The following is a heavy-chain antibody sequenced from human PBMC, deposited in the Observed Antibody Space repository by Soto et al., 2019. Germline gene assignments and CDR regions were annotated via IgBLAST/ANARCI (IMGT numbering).Heavy chain of an antibody. V-gene: IGHV3-30*18. Sequence: QVQLVESGGGVVQPGRSLRLSCAASGFTFSSYGMHWVRQAPGKGLAWVAVISYDGSNKYYADSVKGRFTISRDNSKNTLYLQMNSLRAEDTAVYYCAKDHRSAGSMDVWGQGTTVTVSS. D-gene: IGHD3-10*01. CDR1: GFTFSSYG. CDR2: ISYDGSNK. CDR3: AKDHRSAGSMDV. J-gene: IGHJ6*02.